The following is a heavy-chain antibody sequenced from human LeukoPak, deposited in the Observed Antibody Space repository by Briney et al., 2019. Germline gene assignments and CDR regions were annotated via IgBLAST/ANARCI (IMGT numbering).Heavy chain of an antibody. CDR3: ARGSSESSGAYYNWFDP. Sequence: SETLSLTCSVSGGSINSTYYSWGWIRQAPGKGLEWIGSIYYSGSTYYNPSLKSRVTISVEMSKNQFSLKLSSVTAADTAVYYCARGSSESSGAYYNWFDPWGQGTLVTVSS. J-gene: IGHJ5*02. D-gene: IGHD3-22*01. CDR1: GGSINSTYYS. CDR2: IYYSGST. V-gene: IGHV4-39*01.